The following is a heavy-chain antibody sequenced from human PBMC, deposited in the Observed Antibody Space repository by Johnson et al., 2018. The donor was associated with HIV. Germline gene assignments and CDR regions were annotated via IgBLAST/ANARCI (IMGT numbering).Heavy chain of an antibody. CDR1: RFTFSNYG. CDR3: AKDLSSSSL. D-gene: IGHD6-6*01. J-gene: IGHJ3*01. Sequence: QMVLLESGGGVVQPGRSLRLSCAASRFTFSNYGMHWVRQAPGKGLEWVAVISYDGSNKYYADSVKGLFTISRDNSKNTLYLQMNSMRAEYTAVYYCAKDLSSSSLWGQGTMVTVSS. CDR2: ISYDGSNK. V-gene: IGHV3-30*18.